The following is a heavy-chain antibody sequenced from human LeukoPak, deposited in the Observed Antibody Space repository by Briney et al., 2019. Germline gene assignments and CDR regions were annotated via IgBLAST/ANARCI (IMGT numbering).Heavy chain of an antibody. V-gene: IGHV3-21*01. CDR1: GFTFSSYS. Sequence: GGSLRLSCAASGFTFSSYSMNWVRQAPGKGLEWVSPISSSSSYIYYADSVKGRFTISRDNAKNSLYLQMNSLRAEDTAVYYCASYDSSGYYLHDAFDIWGQGTMVTVSS. J-gene: IGHJ3*02. D-gene: IGHD3-22*01. CDR2: ISSSSSYI. CDR3: ASYDSSGYYLHDAFDI.